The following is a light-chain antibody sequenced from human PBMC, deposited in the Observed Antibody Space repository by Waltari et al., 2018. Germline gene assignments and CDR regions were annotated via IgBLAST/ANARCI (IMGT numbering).Light chain of an antibody. J-gene: IGKJ1*01. V-gene: IGKV3-20*01. CDR3: QKYDRLPPT. Sequence: EIVLTQSQGTLSLSPGERGTLSCRASQSVSRCFAWYQQKPGQAPRILIYAASTRTTGIPDRLSGSGSGTDFSLTISRLEPEDVAVYYCQKYDRLPPTFGQGTKVEIK. CDR1: QSVSRCF. CDR2: AAS.